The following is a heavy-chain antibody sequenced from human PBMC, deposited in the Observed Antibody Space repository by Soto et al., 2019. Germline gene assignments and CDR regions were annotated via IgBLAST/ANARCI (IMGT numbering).Heavy chain of an antibody. CDR2: ISGSGGST. CDR3: ARADYYDSSGYFDY. V-gene: IGHV3-23*01. J-gene: IGHJ4*02. CDR1: GFTFSSYA. Sequence: GGSLRLSCAASGFTFSSYAMSWVRQAPGKGLEWVSAISGSGGSTYYADSVKGRFTISRDNSKNTLYLQMNSLRAEDTAVYYCARADYYDSSGYFDYWGQGTLVTVSS. D-gene: IGHD3-22*01.